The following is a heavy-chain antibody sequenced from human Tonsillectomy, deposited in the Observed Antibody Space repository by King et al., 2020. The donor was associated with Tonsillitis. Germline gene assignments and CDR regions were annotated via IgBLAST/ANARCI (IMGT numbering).Heavy chain of an antibody. CDR2: ISYDGSNK. CDR1: GFTFSSYD. Sequence: VQLVESGGGVVQPGRSLRLSCAASGFTFSSYDMHWVRQAPGKGLEWVAVISYDGSNKYYADSVKGRFTISRDNSKNTLYLQMNSLRAEDTAVYYCARWPLSWGQGTLVTVSS. CDR3: ARWPLS. J-gene: IGHJ5*02. V-gene: IGHV3-30*04.